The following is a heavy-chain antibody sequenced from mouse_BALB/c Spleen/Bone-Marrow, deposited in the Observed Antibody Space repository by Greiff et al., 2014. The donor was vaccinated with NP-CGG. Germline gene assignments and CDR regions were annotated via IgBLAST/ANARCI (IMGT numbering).Heavy chain of an antibody. CDR3: ARRVYGNYWYFDV. CDR2: IYPGDGDT. CDR1: GYAFSSYW. Sequence: VQLQQSGAELVRPGSSVKISCKASGYAFSSYWMNWVKQRPGQGLEWIGQIYPGDGDTNYNGKFKGKATLTADKSSSTAYMQLSSLTSEVSAVYLCARRVYGNYWYFDVWGAGTTVTVSS. J-gene: IGHJ1*01. D-gene: IGHD2-1*01. V-gene: IGHV1-80*01.